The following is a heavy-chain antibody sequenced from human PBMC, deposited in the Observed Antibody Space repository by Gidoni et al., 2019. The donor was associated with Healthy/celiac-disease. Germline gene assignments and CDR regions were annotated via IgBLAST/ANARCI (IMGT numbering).Heavy chain of an antibody. Sequence: EVQLVESGGDLVQPGGSLRLSCAASGYTCSSYALSWVRQAPGKGLEWVSAISGSGGSTYDADSVKGRFTISRDNSKTTLYLQMNSLRAEYTAVYYCAKLQYPTFYYYCLVVWGQGTMVTVSS. V-gene: IGHV3-23*04. D-gene: IGHD4-4*01. J-gene: IGHJ6*02. CDR3: AKLQYPTFYYYCLVV. CDR1: GYTCSSYA. CDR2: ISGSGGST.